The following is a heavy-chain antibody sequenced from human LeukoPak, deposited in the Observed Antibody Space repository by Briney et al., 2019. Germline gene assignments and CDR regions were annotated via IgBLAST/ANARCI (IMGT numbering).Heavy chain of an antibody. CDR3: ARDQNGSGSYGYYYYMDV. CDR2: IYYSGST. CDR1: GGSISSSSYY. D-gene: IGHD3-10*01. J-gene: IGHJ6*03. Sequence: TSETLSLTCTVSGGSISSSSYYWGWIRQPPGKGLECIGSIYYSGSTYYNPSLKSRVTISVDTSKNQFSLKLSSVTAADTAVYYCARDQNGSGSYGYYYYMDVWGKGTTVTISS. V-gene: IGHV4-39*07.